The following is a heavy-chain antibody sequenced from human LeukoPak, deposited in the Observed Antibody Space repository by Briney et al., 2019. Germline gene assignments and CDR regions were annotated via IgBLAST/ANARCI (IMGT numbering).Heavy chain of an antibody. V-gene: IGHV3-23*01. D-gene: IGHD3-10*01. CDR1: GFTFSSYA. J-gene: IGHJ3*02. Sequence: QPGGSLRLSCAASGFTFSSYAMSWVRQAPGKGLEWVSAISGSGGSTYYADSVKGRFTISRDNSKNTLYLQMNSLRAEDTAVYYCAKVWVGELLPGRGDAFDIWGQGTMVTVSS. CDR3: AKVWVGELLPGRGDAFDI. CDR2: ISGSGGST.